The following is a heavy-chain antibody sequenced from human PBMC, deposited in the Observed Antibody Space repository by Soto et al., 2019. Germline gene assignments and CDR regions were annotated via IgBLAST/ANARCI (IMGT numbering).Heavy chain of an antibody. CDR2: ISVTGYST. CDR1: GVTFSIYA. V-gene: IGHV3-23*01. J-gene: IGHJ4*02. Sequence: QLLESGGDLVQPGGSLTLSCEVSGVTFSIYAMSWVRQAPGKGLEWVAGISVTGYSTFYADFVEGRFTISRDNSKNTLALHMSSLRVDDTATYYCVRDRDRAYFFDYWGPGTPVTVSS. CDR3: VRDRDRAYFFDY.